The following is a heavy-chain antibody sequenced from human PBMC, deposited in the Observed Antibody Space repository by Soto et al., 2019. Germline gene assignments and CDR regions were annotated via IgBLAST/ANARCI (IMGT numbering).Heavy chain of an antibody. Sequence: GGSLRLSCAASGFTFSSFSLNWVRQAPGKGLEWVSYISSGSSAIFYADYVRGRFTISRDNPKNSLYLQMDSLRSEDTAVYYCARDLIYSFDYWGQGTVVTVSS. D-gene: IGHD4-4*01. V-gene: IGHV3-48*01. CDR3: ARDLIYSFDY. CDR1: GFTFSSFS. J-gene: IGHJ4*02. CDR2: ISSGSSAI.